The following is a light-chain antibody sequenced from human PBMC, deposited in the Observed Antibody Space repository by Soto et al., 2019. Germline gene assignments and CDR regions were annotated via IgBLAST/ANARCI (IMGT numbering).Light chain of an antibody. CDR2: EVS. J-gene: IGLJ1*01. V-gene: IGLV2-14*01. Sequence: QSVLTQPASVSGSPGQSITISCTGTSSDVGSYNYVSWYQHHPGKAPKLMISEVSNRPSGISNRFSGSKSGNTASLTISGLQAEDEADYYCSSYAITSTPIYVFGTGTEVTVL. CDR3: SSYAITSTPIYV. CDR1: SSDVGSYNY.